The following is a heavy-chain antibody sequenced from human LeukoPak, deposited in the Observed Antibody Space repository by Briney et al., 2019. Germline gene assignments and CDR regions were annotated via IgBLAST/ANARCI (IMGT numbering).Heavy chain of an antibody. Sequence: ASVKVSCKVSGYTLTELSMHWVRQAPGKGLEWMGGFDPEDGETIYAQKFQGRVTMTRDTSISTAYMELNRLRSDDTAVYYCAKYSSSWYSFHDWGQGTLVTVSS. J-gene: IGHJ4*02. CDR3: AKYSSSWYSFHD. CDR2: FDPEDGET. CDR1: GYTLTELS. D-gene: IGHD6-13*01. V-gene: IGHV1-24*01.